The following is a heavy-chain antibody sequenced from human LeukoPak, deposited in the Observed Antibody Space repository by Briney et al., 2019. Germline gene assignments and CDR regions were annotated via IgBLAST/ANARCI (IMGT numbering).Heavy chain of an antibody. D-gene: IGHD2-2*01. CDR2: ISSSNSYI. CDR1: GFTFSSYS. V-gene: IGHV3-21*01. Sequence: TGGSLRLSCAASGFTFSSYSMNWVRQAPGKGLEWVSSISSSNSYIYYADSVKGRFTISRDNAKNSVYLQMNSLRAEDTAVYYCARDIKGQYQDAFDIWGQGTMVTVSS. J-gene: IGHJ3*02. CDR3: ARDIKGQYQDAFDI.